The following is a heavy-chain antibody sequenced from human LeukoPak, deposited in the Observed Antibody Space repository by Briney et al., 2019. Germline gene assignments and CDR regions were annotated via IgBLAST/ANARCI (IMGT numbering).Heavy chain of an antibody. J-gene: IGHJ4*02. V-gene: IGHV3-11*01. CDR2: ISSGGSTT. CDR3: ARDYPLAYGVAGEASSDY. D-gene: IGHD4-17*01. CDR1: GFSFSDYY. Sequence: GGSLRLSCAASGFSFSDYYISWIRQAPGKGLEWVSYISSGGSTTYYADSVKGRFTLSRDNAQKSVYLQMNSLRVEDTAVYYCARDYPLAYGVAGEASSDYWGQGTLVTVSS.